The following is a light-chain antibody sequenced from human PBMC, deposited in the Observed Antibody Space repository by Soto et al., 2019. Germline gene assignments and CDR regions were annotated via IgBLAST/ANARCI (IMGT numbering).Light chain of an antibody. CDR1: QGISSY. CDR2: AAS. Sequence: DIQLTQSPSFLSASVGDRVTITCRASQGISSYLAWYQQKPGKAPKLLIYAASTLQSGFPSRFSGSGSGTEFTLTISSLQPEDFATYYCQQLNSYHTFGQGTKLEIK. CDR3: QQLNSYHT. V-gene: IGKV1-9*01. J-gene: IGKJ2*01.